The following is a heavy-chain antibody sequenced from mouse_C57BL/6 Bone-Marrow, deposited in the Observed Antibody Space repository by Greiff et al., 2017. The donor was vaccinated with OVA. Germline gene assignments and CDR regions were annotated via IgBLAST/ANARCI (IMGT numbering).Heavy chain of an antibody. CDR3: ARNWDAMDY. V-gene: IGHV1-69*01. CDR2: IDPSDSYT. J-gene: IGHJ4*01. CDR1: GYTFTSYW. Sequence: QVQLQQPGAELVMPGASVKLSCKASGYTFTSYWMHWVKQRPGQGLEWIGEIDPSDSYTNYNQKFKGKSTLTVDKSSSTAYMQLSSLTSEDSAVYYCARNWDAMDYWGQGTSVNVSS. D-gene: IGHD4-1*01.